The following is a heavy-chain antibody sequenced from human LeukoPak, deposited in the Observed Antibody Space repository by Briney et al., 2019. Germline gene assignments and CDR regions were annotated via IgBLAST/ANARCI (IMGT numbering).Heavy chain of an antibody. CDR1: GYTFTGYY. D-gene: IGHD6-19*01. Sequence: ASVKVSCKASGYTFTGYYMHWVRQAPGQGLEWMGRINPNSGGTNYAQEFQGRVTMTRDTSISTAYMELSRLRSDDTAVYYCARDSSSGWYDFDYWGQGTLVTVSS. J-gene: IGHJ4*02. V-gene: IGHV1-2*06. CDR3: ARDSSSGWYDFDY. CDR2: INPNSGGT.